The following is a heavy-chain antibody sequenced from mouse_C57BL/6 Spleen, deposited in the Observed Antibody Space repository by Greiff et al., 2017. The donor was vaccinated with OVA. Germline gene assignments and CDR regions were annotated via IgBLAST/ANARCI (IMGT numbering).Heavy chain of an antibody. V-gene: IGHV1-74*01. CDR2: IHPSDSDT. D-gene: IGHD6-1*01. J-gene: IGHJ2*01. Sequence: QVHVKQPGAELVKPGASVKVSCKASGYTFTSYWMHWVKQRPGQGLEWIGRIHPSDSDTNYNQKFKGKATLTVDKSSSTAYMQLSSMTSEDSAVYYCAIGEALAYYFDYWGQGTTLTVSS. CDR1: GYTFTSYW. CDR3: AIGEALAYYFDY.